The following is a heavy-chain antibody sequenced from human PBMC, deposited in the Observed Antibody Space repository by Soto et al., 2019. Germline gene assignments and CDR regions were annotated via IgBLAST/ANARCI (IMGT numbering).Heavy chain of an antibody. CDR3: ASAMTTVTTYDY. V-gene: IGHV4-30-2*01. CDR2: IYHSGST. CDR1: GGSISSGGYS. J-gene: IGHJ4*02. D-gene: IGHD4-4*01. Sequence: QLQLQESGSGLVKPSQTLSLTCAVSGGSISSGGYSWSWIRQPPGKGLEWIGYIYHSGSTYYNPSLMRRVTTSADWSTTQFSLNLSSVSAADTAVYYCASAMTTVTTYDYRGQGTLVTVSS.